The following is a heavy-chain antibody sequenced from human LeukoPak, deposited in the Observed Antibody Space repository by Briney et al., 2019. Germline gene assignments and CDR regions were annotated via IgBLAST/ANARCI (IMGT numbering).Heavy chain of an antibody. CDR3: ARDLLFGYSGYDLYFDY. CDR1: GYTFTIYY. D-gene: IGHD5-12*01. Sequence: ASVTVSFKASGYTFTIYYMRWVRQAPGQGLEWRGLINPSGGSTSYAQKFQGRVTITRDTSTSTVYMELSSLRSEDTAVYYYARDLLFGYSGYDLYFDYWGQGTLVTVSS. V-gene: IGHV1-46*01. CDR2: INPSGGST. J-gene: IGHJ4*02.